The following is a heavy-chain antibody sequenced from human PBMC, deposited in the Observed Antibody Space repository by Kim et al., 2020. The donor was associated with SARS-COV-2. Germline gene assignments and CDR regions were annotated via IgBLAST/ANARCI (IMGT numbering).Heavy chain of an antibody. J-gene: IGHJ6*02. CDR1: GFTFSSYS. V-gene: IGHV3-21*01. CDR3: ARAQLEMAQPGNYYYGMDV. D-gene: IGHD2-2*01. CDR2: ISSSSSYI. Sequence: GGSLRLSCAASGFTFSSYSMNWVRQAPGKGLEWVSSISSSSSYIYYADSVKGRFTISRDNAKNSLYLQMNSLRAEDTAVYYCARAQLEMAQPGNYYYGMDVWGQGTTVTVSS.